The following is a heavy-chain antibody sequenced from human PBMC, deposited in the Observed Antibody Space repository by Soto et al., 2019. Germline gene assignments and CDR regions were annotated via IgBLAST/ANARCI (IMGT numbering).Heavy chain of an antibody. CDR3: TTARNTAMIGIDY. Sequence: GESLKISCAASGFTFSNAWMNWVRQAPGKGLEWVGRIKSKTDGGTTDYAAPVKGRFTISRDDSKNTLYLQMNSLKTEDTAVYYCTTARNTAMIGIDYWGQGTLVTVPQ. J-gene: IGHJ4*02. CDR2: IKSKTDGGTT. CDR1: GFTFSNAW. V-gene: IGHV3-15*07. D-gene: IGHD5-18*01.